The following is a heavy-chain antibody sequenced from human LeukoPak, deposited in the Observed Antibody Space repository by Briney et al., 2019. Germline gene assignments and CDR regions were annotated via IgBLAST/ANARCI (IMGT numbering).Heavy chain of an antibody. D-gene: IGHD5-18*01. J-gene: IGHJ5*02. Sequence: GASVEVSCKASGYTFTSYYMHWVRQAPGQGLEWMGVINPSGGRTNYAQKFQGRVTMTRDMSTSTVYMELSSLRSEDTAMYYCTRVLSHRRLMDTTMEQHWFDPWGQGTLVTVSS. CDR1: GYTFTSYY. CDR2: INPSGGRT. V-gene: IGHV1-46*01. CDR3: TRVLSHRRLMDTTMEQHWFDP.